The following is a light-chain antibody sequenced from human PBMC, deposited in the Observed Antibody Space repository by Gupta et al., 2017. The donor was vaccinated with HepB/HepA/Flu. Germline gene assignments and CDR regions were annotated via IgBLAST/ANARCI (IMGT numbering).Light chain of an antibody. V-gene: IGKV3-11*01. CDR1: QSVSLY. CDR3: QQRRNCPLT. J-gene: IGKJ4*01. CDR2: DAS. Sequence: EIVLKQSPATLSLSTGERATLSCRASQSVSLYLAWYQQKPGQAPRLLIYDASNRATGISARFSGSGSGTDFTLTISSLEPEDFAVYYCQQRRNCPLTFGGGTKVEIK.